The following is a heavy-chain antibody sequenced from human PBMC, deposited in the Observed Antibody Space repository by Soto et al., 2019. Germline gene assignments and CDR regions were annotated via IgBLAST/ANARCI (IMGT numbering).Heavy chain of an antibody. CDR3: ARLSYCGADCYFIGY. Sequence: QLQLQESGPGLVKPSETLSLTCTVSDGSISSASIRSSIYYWGWIRQPPGKGLEWIGSFHYSGNIYYNPSLKSRVTISVDTSKNQFSLKVTSVTVADTAVYYCARLSYCGADCYFIGYWGRGTLVIVSS. CDR1: DGSISSASIRSSIYY. J-gene: IGHJ4*02. V-gene: IGHV4-39*01. CDR2: FHYSGNI. D-gene: IGHD2-21*01.